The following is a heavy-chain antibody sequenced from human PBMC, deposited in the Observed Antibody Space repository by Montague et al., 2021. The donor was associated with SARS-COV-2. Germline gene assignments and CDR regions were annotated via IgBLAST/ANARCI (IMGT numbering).Heavy chain of an antibody. V-gene: IGHV3-9*01. CDR2: ISWNSGSI. CDR3: AKDISSGWLPKYYFDC. Sequence: SLRLSCAASGFTFDDYAMHWVRQAPGKGLEWVSGISWNSGSIGYADSVKGRFTISRDNAKNSLYLQMNSLRAEDTALYYCAKDISSGWLPKYYFDCWGQGTLVTVSS. D-gene: IGHD6-19*01. CDR1: GFTFDDYA. J-gene: IGHJ4*02.